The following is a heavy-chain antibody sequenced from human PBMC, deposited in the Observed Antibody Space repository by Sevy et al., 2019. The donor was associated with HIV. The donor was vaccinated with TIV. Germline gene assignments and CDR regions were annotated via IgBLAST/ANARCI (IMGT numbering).Heavy chain of an antibody. J-gene: IGHJ4*02. CDR3: ARDLRLRGYSYGSFDH. D-gene: IGHD5-18*01. Sequence: SETLSLTCTVSGGSISSYYWSWIRQPPGKGLEWIGYIYYSGSTNYNPSLRSRVTMSVDTSKKQFSLNLSSVTAADTAVYYCARDLRLRGYSYGSFDHWGQGTLVTVSS. V-gene: IGHV4-59*01. CDR1: GGSISSYY. CDR2: IYYSGST.